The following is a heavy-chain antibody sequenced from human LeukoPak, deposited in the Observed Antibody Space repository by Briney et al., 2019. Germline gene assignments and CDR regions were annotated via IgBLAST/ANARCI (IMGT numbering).Heavy chain of an antibody. CDR1: GGSISSYY. CDR2: IYYSGST. Sequence: SETLSLTCTVSGGSISSYYWSWIRQPPGKGLEWIGYIYYSGSTNYNPSLKSRVTISVDTSKNQFSLKLSSATAADTAVYYCARSTEYYYDSSGYYRIFDYWGQGTLVTVSS. J-gene: IGHJ4*02. CDR3: ARSTEYYYDSSGYYRIFDY. D-gene: IGHD3-22*01. V-gene: IGHV4-59*01.